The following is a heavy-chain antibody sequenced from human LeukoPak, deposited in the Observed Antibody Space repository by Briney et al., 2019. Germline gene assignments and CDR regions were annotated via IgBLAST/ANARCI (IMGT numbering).Heavy chain of an antibody. D-gene: IGHD6-13*01. J-gene: IGHJ4*02. CDR1: GFTFSSYS. CDR2: ISSSSSYI. Sequence: GGSLRLSCAASGFTFSSYSMNWVRQAPGKGLEWVSSISSSSSYIYYADSVKGRFTISRDNAKNSLYLQMNSLRAEDTALYYCAKDIGGSSSFDYWGQGTLVTVSS. V-gene: IGHV3-21*04. CDR3: AKDIGGSSSFDY.